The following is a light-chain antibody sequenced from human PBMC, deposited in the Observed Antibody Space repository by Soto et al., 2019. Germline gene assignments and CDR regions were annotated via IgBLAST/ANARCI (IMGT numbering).Light chain of an antibody. V-gene: IGKV3-15*01. CDR1: QTVSRN. CDR3: QQFNNWPLT. CDR2: GAS. Sequence: EVVMTQSPATLSVSPGERATLSCRASQTVSRNLAWYQQKPGQAPRLLIYGASTRATTIPARFSGSGSGTEVTLTISSLQSEDFAVYYCQQFNNWPLTFGGGTKVEIK. J-gene: IGKJ4*01.